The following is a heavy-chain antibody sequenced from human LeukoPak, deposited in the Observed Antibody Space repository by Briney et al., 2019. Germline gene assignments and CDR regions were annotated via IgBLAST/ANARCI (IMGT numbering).Heavy chain of an antibody. CDR3: AKDGIGYSYGSYYFDY. CDR1: GFTFADYA. Sequence: GRSLRLSCAAPGFTFADYAMRWVRQAPREGLEWVSGISWNSGSIGYADSVKGRFTISRDNAKNSLYLQMNSLRAEDTALYYCAKDGIGYSYGSYYFDYWGQGTLVTVSS. CDR2: ISWNSGSI. V-gene: IGHV3-9*01. D-gene: IGHD5-18*01. J-gene: IGHJ4*02.